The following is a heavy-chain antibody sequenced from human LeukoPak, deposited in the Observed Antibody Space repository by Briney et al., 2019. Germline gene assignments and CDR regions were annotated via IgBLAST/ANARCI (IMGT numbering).Heavy chain of an antibody. V-gene: IGHV4-39*01. Sequence: SETLSLTCTVSGGSISSTTYYWGWIRQPPGKGLEWIASIYSSGGSSYSPSLKSRITIAVNTTKNQVSLKLRVVTAADTAVYYCARQTDYYHSGSYFGIFAPWGQGTLVTVSS. J-gene: IGHJ5*02. CDR3: ARQTDYYHSGSYFGIFAP. D-gene: IGHD3-10*01. CDR1: GGSISSTTYY. CDR2: IYSSGGS.